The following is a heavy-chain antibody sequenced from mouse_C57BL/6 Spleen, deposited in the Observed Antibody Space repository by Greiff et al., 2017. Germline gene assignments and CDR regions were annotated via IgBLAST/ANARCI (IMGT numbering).Heavy chain of an antibody. J-gene: IGHJ3*01. CDR1: GYTFTSYW. CDR3: ARNTHAWFAY. Sequence: QIQLQQPGAELVMPGASVKLSCKASGYTFTSYWMHWVKQRPGQGLEWIGEIDPSDSYTNYNQKFKGKSTLTVDKSSSTAYMQLSSLTSEDSAVYYCARNTHAWFAYWGQGTLVTVSA. D-gene: IGHD5-1-1*01. V-gene: IGHV1-69*01. CDR2: IDPSDSYT.